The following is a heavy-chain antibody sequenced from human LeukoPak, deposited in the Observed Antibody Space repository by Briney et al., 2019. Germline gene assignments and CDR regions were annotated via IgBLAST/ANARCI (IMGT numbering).Heavy chain of an antibody. V-gene: IGHV4-34*01. J-gene: IGHJ4*02. CDR3: ARVLAAARDY. CDR1: GGSFSGYY. D-gene: IGHD6-13*01. Sequence: PSETLSLTCAVYGGSFSGYYWSWIRQPPGKGLEWIGEINHSGSTNYNPSLKSRVTISVDKSKNQFSLKLSSVTAADTAVYYCARVLAAARDYWGQGTLVTVSS. CDR2: INHSGST.